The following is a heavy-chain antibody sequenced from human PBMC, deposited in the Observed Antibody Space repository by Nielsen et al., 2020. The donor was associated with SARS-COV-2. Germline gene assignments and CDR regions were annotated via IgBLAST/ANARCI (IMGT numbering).Heavy chain of an antibody. Sequence: GEYLKIYCPASGFIFNSYRMNWVRPAPGKGLEGVSSISSSSSYIYYADSVKGRFTISRDNAKTSLYLQMNSLRTDDTAVYYYSRDLWQCLGSDLWGRGTLVTVSS. CDR2: ISSSSSYI. V-gene: IGHV3-21*01. CDR1: GFIFNSYR. D-gene: IGHD6-19*01. J-gene: IGHJ2*01. CDR3: SRDLWQCLGSDL.